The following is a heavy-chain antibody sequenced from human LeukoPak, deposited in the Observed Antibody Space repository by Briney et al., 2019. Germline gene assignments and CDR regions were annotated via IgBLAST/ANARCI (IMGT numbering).Heavy chain of an antibody. Sequence: GRSLRLSCAASGFTFSSYGMHWVRQAPGKGLERVAVISYDGSNKYYEDPVKGRFTISRDDSKNTLYLQMNSMRAEDTAMYYCAKDKTGDVDAFDIWGQGTMVTVSS. CDR2: ISYDGSNK. V-gene: IGHV3-30*18. CDR3: AKDKTGDVDAFDI. J-gene: IGHJ3*02. CDR1: GFTFSSYG. D-gene: IGHD2-21*02.